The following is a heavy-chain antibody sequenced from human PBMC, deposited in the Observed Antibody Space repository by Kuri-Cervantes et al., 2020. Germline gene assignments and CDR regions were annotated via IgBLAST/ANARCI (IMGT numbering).Heavy chain of an antibody. J-gene: IGHJ6*02. CDR2: IKEDGSEK. CDR1: GFTFSSYW. CDR3: ARGQQLGYYYGMDV. V-gene: IGHV3-7*01. D-gene: IGHD6-13*01. Sequence: GESLKISCAASGFTFSSYWMSWVRQAPGKGLEWVANIKEDGSEKYYVDSVKGRFTISRDNAKNSLYLQMNSLRADDTAVYYCARGQQLGYYYGMDVWGQGTTVTVSS.